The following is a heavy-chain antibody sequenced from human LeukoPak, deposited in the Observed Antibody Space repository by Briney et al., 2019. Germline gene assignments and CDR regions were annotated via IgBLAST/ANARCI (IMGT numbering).Heavy chain of an antibody. CDR1: GFTFSSYA. J-gene: IGHJ4*02. V-gene: IGHV3-30*04. CDR2: ISYDGSNE. Sequence: GGSLRLSCAASGFTFSSYAMHWVRQAPAKGLEWVAVISYDGSNEYYADSVKGRFTISRDNSKNTLYVQMNSLRAEDTAVYYCARDSAYGSGSYYSGGQGTLVTVSS. CDR3: ARDSAYGSGSYYS. D-gene: IGHD3-10*01.